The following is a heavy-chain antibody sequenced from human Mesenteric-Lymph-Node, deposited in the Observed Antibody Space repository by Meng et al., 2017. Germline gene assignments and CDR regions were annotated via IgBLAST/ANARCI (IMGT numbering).Heavy chain of an antibody. CDR2: ISYDGSNK. Sequence: GGSLRLSCAASGFTFSSYAMHWVRQAPGKGLEWVAVISYDGSNKYYADSVKGRFTISRDNSKNTLYLQMNSLRAEDTAVYYCARETYYYDSSGYFDYWGQGTLVTVSS. D-gene: IGHD3-22*01. CDR1: GFTFSSYA. CDR3: ARETYYYDSSGYFDY. J-gene: IGHJ4*02. V-gene: IGHV3-30*01.